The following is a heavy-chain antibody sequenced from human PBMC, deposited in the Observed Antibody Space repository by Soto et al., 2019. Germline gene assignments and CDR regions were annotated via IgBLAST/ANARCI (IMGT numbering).Heavy chain of an antibody. CDR1: GYTFISHS. CDR3: ARGEFCGRARGCRNIDV. CDR2: ISAYNENT. D-gene: IGHD2-21*01. Sequence: QIQLVKSGGEVKKPGASVKVSFKSSGYTFISHSITYVRQAPGQGLEWTGRISAYNENTNHDQKCGGKLDISKSLSTSTACMDLMRLISNHTVVSYSARGEFCGRARGCRNIDVWRQGTKVSDSS. J-gene: IGHJ6*01. V-gene: IGHV1-18*01.